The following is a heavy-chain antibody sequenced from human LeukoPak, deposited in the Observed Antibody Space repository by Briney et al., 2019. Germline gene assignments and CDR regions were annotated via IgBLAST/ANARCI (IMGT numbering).Heavy chain of an antibody. CDR1: GFTFSSYG. CDR2: IRYDGSNK. V-gene: IGHV3-30*02. D-gene: IGHD3-10*01. CDR3: TSDLDYSTDAFDI. J-gene: IGHJ3*02. Sequence: GGSLRLSCAASGFTFSSYGMHWVRQAPGKGLEWVAFIRYDGSNKYYADSVKGRFTISRDNSKNTLYLQMNSLRAEDTAVYYCTSDLDYSTDAFDIWGQGTMVTVSS.